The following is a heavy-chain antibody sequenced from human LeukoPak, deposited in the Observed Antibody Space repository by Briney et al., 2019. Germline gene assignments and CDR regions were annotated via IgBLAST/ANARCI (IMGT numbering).Heavy chain of an antibody. Sequence: SVKVSCKASGGTFSSYAISWVRQAPGQGLEWMGGIIPIFGTANYAQKFQGRVTITTDESTSTAYMELRSLRSDDTAVYYCARDRRDGYNYLGYWGQGTLVTVSS. V-gene: IGHV1-69*05. CDR3: ARDRRDGYNYLGY. CDR2: IIPIFGTA. J-gene: IGHJ4*02. CDR1: GGTFSSYA. D-gene: IGHD5-24*01.